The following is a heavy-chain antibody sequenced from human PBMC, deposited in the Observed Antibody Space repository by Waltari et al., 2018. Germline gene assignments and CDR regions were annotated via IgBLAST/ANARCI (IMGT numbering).Heavy chain of an antibody. CDR3: VRQRSADFWSGYFDL. CDR2: VYYNGYK. J-gene: IGHJ4*02. D-gene: IGHD3-3*01. CDR1: GDSISTSTFS. V-gene: IGHV4-39*01. Sequence: QAQLQELGPGQVKPSETLSFRCAVSGDSISTSTFSWGWVRQPPGKGLEWFGSVYYNGYKFYNPSLKSRLTLSMDTSNNHFSLSLTSVTAADTAVYYCVRQRSADFWSGYFDLWGQGTLVTVSS.